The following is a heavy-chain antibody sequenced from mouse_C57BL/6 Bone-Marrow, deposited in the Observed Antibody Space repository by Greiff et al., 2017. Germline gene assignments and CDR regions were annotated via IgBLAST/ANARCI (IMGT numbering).Heavy chain of an antibody. J-gene: IGHJ4*01. CDR1: GFTFSSYA. D-gene: IGHD2-5*01. CDR3: ARDTLYYSTYAMDY. Sequence: EVKLVESGGGLVKPGGSLKLSCEASGFTFSSYAMSWVRQTPEKRLEWVATISDGGSYTYYPDNVKGRFTISRDNAKNNLYLQMSHLKSEDTAMYYCARDTLYYSTYAMDYWGQGTSVTVSS. V-gene: IGHV5-4*01. CDR2: ISDGGSYT.